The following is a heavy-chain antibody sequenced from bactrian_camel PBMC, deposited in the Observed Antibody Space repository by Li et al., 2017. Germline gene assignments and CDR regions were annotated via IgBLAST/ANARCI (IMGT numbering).Heavy chain of an antibody. V-gene: IGHV3S53*01. CDR2: IESTGST. D-gene: IGHD3*01. CDR3: AADSRCYVPPLEYRY. Sequence: VQLVESGGGSVQTGGSLRLSCTASGYAYAAYDFAWFHQAPGKEREGIAAIESTGSTSYADSVKGRFTISKDSAKNTLYLEMNSLKPEDTGMYYCAADSRCYVPPLEYRYWGQGTQVTVS. J-gene: IGHJ4*01. CDR1: GYAYAAYD.